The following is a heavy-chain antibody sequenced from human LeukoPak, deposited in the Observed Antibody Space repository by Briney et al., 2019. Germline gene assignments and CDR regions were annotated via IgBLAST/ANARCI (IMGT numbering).Heavy chain of an antibody. V-gene: IGHV3-7*01. Sequence: PGGCLRLSFAASGFTFISYWMSCGPEAPGKGLGWVADIRQDGSVQTYVGSVKGRFTISRDNPKNSVYLQMRSLRAEDTAVYYCIVTTRSRGFDYWGQGTLVTVSS. J-gene: IGHJ4*02. CDR1: GFTFISYW. CDR3: IVTTRSRGFDY. CDR2: IRQDGSVQ. D-gene: IGHD2/OR15-2a*01.